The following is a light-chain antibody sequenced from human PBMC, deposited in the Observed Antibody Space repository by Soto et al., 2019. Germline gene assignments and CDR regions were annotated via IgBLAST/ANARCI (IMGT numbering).Light chain of an antibody. J-gene: IGKJ1*01. CDR2: GAS. Sequence: DIQMTQSPPSVSASVGARVTITCRASQDVGKWLAWYQQKPGKAPTLLIHGASSLQSGVPPRYSGSGSGTDFTLTISRLEPGDFAVYYCQQYGDSPRSFGQGTKVDIK. CDR3: QQYGDSPRS. V-gene: IGKV1-12*01. CDR1: QDVGKW.